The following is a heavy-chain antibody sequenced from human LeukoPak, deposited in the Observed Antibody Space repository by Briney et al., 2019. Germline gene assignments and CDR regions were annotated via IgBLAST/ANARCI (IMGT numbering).Heavy chain of an antibody. V-gene: IGHV4-59*01. CDR3: AAESERWLVRS. Sequence: PSETLSLTCIVSGGSISGYYWTWIRQPPGKGLEWIGYIYYGGSTIYNPSLMSRVTISIDTSKNQFSLKLSSVTAADTAVYYCAAESERWLVRSWGQGTLVTVSS. CDR1: GGSISGYY. CDR2: IYYGGST. J-gene: IGHJ4*02. D-gene: IGHD6-19*01.